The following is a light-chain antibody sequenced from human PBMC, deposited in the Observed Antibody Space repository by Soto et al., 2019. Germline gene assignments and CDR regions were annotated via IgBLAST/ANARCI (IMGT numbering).Light chain of an antibody. CDR3: QQYHNWPA. CDR2: GAS. Sequence: EILMTQSPATLSVSPGERATLSCRASQSVSSNLAWYQQKRGQAPRLLLYGASTRATGIPARFSGSGSGTEFTLTISSLQSEDFAVYYCQQYHNWPAFGQGTKVDIK. V-gene: IGKV3-15*01. CDR1: QSVSSN. J-gene: IGKJ1*01.